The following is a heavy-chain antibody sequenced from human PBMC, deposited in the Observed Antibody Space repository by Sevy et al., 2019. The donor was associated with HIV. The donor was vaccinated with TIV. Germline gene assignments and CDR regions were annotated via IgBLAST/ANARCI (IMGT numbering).Heavy chain of an antibody. D-gene: IGHD3-10*01. CDR2: IYYSGST. CDR3: ARGSLKENYGSGSRGAFDI. CDR1: GGSISSYY. V-gene: IGHV4-59*01. Sequence: SETLSLTCTVSGGSISSYYWSWIRQPPGKGLEWIGYIYYSGSTNYNPSLKSRVTISVDTSKNQFSLKLSSVTAADTAVYYCARGSLKENYGSGSRGAFDIWGQGTMVTVSS. J-gene: IGHJ3*02.